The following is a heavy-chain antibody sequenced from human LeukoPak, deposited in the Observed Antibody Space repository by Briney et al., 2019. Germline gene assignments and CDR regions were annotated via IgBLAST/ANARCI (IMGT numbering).Heavy chain of an antibody. CDR2: IYGSGGT. Sequence: SETLSLTCTVSGGSISSYYWSWIRQPAGKGLEWIGRIYGSGGTNYNSSLKSRVTMSADTSKNQFSLKLSSVTAADTAVYYCARGRRGVVVPAAKNPPGDYYYMDVWGKGTTVTVSS. J-gene: IGHJ6*03. D-gene: IGHD2-2*01. V-gene: IGHV4-4*07. CDR1: GGSISSYY. CDR3: ARGRRGVVVPAAKNPPGDYYYMDV.